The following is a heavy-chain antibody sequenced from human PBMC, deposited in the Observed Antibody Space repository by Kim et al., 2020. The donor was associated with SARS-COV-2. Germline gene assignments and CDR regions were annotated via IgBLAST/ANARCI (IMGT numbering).Heavy chain of an antibody. V-gene: IGHV4-34*01. CDR2: T. Sequence: TSYIPSLKSRVTISVDTAKSQFALKLAAVTAADTAVYYCARATTSGSGYIYWGQGTLVSVSS. D-gene: IGHD3-22*01. J-gene: IGHJ4*02. CDR3: ARATTSGSGYIY.